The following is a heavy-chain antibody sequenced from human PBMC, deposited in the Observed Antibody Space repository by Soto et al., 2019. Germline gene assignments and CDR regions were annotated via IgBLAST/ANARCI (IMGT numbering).Heavy chain of an antibody. J-gene: IGHJ4*02. D-gene: IGHD5-12*01. CDR1: GGTFSTYT. CDR2: IIPVLGIA. Sequence: SVKVSCKASGGTFSTYTIAWLRQAPGQGPEWMGRIIPVLGIANYAQKFQGRSTITADKSTSTAYMELSSLRSEDTAVVYCSIPDNQDIDPGRAFFDYWGQGTLVTVAS. V-gene: IGHV1-69*02. CDR3: SIPDNQDIDPGRAFFDY.